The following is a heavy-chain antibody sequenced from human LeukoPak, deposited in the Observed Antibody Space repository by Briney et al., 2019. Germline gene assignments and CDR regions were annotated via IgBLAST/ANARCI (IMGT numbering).Heavy chain of an antibody. CDR1: GFTFSSYA. Sequence: AGGSLRLSCAASGFTFSSYAMSWVRQAPGKGLEWVSAISGSGGSTYYADSVKGRLTISRDNSKNTLYLQMNSLRAEDTAVYYCAKLYCSGGSCYFDYWGQGALVTVSS. CDR3: AKLYCSGGSCYFDY. CDR2: ISGSGGST. J-gene: IGHJ4*02. D-gene: IGHD2-15*01. V-gene: IGHV3-23*01.